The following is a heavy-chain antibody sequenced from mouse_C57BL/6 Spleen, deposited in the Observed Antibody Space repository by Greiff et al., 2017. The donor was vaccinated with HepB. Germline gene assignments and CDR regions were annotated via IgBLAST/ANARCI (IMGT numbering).Heavy chain of an antibody. D-gene: IGHD1-1*01. CDR3: ARGDYYREAWFGY. CDR1: GYSFTGYY. CDR2: IYPYNGVS. V-gene: IGHV1-31*01. J-gene: IGHJ3*01. Sequence: VQLKESGPELVKPGASVKISCKASGYSFTGYYMHWVKQSHGNILDWIGYIYPYNGVSSYNQKFKGKATLTVDKSSSTAYMQLRSLTSEDSAVYYCARGDYYREAWFGYWGQGTRVTVSA.